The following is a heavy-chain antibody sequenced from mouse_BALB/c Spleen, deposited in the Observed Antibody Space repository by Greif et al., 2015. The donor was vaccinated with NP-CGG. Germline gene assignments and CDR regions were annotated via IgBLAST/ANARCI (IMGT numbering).Heavy chain of an antibody. CDR2: INPSNGGT. Sequence: VQLQQSGAELVKPGASVKLSCKASGYTFTSYYMYWVKQRPGQGLEWIGEINPSNGGTNFNEKFKSKATLTVDKSSSTPYMLLNILTSEYSAVYYCTRYYRYYFDYWGQGTSLTVSS. D-gene: IGHD2-14*01. J-gene: IGHJ2*02. V-gene: IGHV1S81*02. CDR1: GYTFTSYY. CDR3: TRYYRYYFDY.